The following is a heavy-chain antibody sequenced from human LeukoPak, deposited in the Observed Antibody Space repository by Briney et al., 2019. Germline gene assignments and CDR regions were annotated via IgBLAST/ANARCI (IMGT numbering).Heavy chain of an antibody. CDR2: ISAYNGNT. J-gene: IGHJ5*02. V-gene: IGHV1-18*01. CDR1: GYTFTSYG. CDR3: ASRFYRPNNWNDDWFDP. Sequence: ASVKVSCKASGYTFTSYGISWVRQAPGQGLEWMGWISAYNGNTNYAQKLQGRVTMTTDTSTSTAYMELRSLRSDDTAVYYCASRFYRPNNWNDDWFDPWGQGTLVTVSS. D-gene: IGHD1-20*01.